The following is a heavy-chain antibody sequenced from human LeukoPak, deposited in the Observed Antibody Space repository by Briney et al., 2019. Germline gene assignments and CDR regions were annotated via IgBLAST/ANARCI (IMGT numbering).Heavy chain of an antibody. CDR1: GGSNY. CDR3: ASLARFGGYSDY. Sequence: SETLSLTCTVSGGSNYWGWIRQPPGKGLEWIGSIYYSGSTYYNPSLKSRVTISVDTSKNQFSLKLSSVTAADTAVYYCASLARFGGYSDYWGQGTLVTVSS. D-gene: IGHD5-12*01. CDR2: IYYSGST. V-gene: IGHV4-39*01. J-gene: IGHJ4*02.